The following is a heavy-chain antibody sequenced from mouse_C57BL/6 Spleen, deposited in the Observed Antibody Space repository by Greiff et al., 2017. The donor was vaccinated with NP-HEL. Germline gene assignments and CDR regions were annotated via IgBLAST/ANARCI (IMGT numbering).Heavy chain of an antibody. D-gene: IGHD2-1*01. CDR2: ISNGGGST. V-gene: IGHV5-12*01. Sequence: EVQLVESGGGLVQPGGSLKLSCAASGFTFSDYYMYWVRQTPEKRLEWVAYISNGGGSTYYPDTVKGRFTISRDNAKNTLYLQMSRLKSEDTAMYYCARHKGNYGFFDYWGQGTTLTVSS. CDR3: ARHKGNYGFFDY. CDR1: GFTFSDYY. J-gene: IGHJ2*01.